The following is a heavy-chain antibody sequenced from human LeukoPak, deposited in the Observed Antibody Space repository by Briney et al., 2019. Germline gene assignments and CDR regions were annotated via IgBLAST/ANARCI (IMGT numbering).Heavy chain of an antibody. V-gene: IGHV3-11*04. Sequence: KPGGSLRLSCAASGFTFSDYYMSWIRQAPGRGLEWVSYISSSGRTIYYADSVKGRFTISRDNAMNSLYLQMNSLRVEDRAIYYCATDTYGRLDYWGQGTLVTVSS. CDR3: ATDTYGRLDY. D-gene: IGHD5-18*01. CDR2: ISSSGRTI. CDR1: GFTFSDYY. J-gene: IGHJ4*02.